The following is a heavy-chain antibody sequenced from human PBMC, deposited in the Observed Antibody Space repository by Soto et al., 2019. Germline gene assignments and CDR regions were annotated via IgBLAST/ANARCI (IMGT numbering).Heavy chain of an antibody. CDR2: ISYDGSNK. J-gene: IGHJ5*02. D-gene: IGHD2-2*01. CDR1: GFTFSSYA. Sequence: QVQLVESGGGVVQPGRSPRLSCAASGFTFSSYAMHWVRQAPGKGLEWVAVISYDGSNKYYADSVKGRFTISRDNSKNTLYLQMNSLRAEDTAVYYCARGGGYCISTSCYDDNWFDPLGQGTLVTVSS. V-gene: IGHV3-30-3*01. CDR3: ARGGGYCISTSCYDDNWFDP.